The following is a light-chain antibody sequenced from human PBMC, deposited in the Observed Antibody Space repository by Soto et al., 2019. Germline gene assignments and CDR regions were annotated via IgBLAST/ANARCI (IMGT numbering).Light chain of an antibody. V-gene: IGLV2-23*01. Sequence: QSVLTQPVSVSGSPGESITISCTGTSSDVWTYNLVTWYQQHPGRVPKLILYEGNKRPSGVSSRFSASKSGNTASLTISGLQAEDEADYFCCSYAPSRTLLFGGGTKVTVL. CDR1: SSDVWTYNL. CDR3: CSYAPSRTLL. J-gene: IGLJ2*01. CDR2: EGN.